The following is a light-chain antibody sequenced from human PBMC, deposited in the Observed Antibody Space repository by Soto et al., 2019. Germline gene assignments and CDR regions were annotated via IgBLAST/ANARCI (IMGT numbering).Light chain of an antibody. V-gene: IGLV2-14*01. CDR1: TSDIGNYNY. CDR3: SAYTGSNTPYV. CDR2: QVS. Sequence: QSALTQPASVSGSPGQSISISCTGATSDIGNYNYFSWYQQHPGKAPKLIIYQVSNRPSGASNRFSGSKSGNTASLTISGLQADDEADYFCSAYTGSNTPYVFGTGTKLTVL. J-gene: IGLJ1*01.